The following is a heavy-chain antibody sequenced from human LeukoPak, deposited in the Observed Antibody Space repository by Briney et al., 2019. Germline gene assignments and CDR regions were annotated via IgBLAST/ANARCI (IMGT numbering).Heavy chain of an antibody. V-gene: IGHV4-34*01. CDR2: INHSGST. J-gene: IGHJ6*03. CDR3: ARHARGWNRLSQYYYYYMDV. D-gene: IGHD1-1*01. CDR1: GGSFSGYY. Sequence: PSETLSLTCAVYGGSFSGYYWSWIRQPPGKGLEWIGEINHSGSTNYNPSLKSRVTISVDTSKNQFSLKLSSVTAADTAVYYCARHARGWNRLSQYYYYYMDVWGKGTTVTVSS.